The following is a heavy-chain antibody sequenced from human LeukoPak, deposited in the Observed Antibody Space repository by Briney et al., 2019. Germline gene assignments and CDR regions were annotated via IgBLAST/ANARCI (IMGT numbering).Heavy chain of an antibody. J-gene: IGHJ5*02. CDR2: INPNSGGT. Sequence: ASVKVSCKASGYTFTGYYMHWVRQAPGQGLEWMGWINPNSGGTNYAQKFQGRVTMTRDTSISTAYMGLSRLRSDDTAVYYCARDGLAAAAGVWFDPWGQGTLVTVSS. V-gene: IGHV1-2*02. D-gene: IGHD6-13*01. CDR3: ARDGLAAAAGVWFDP. CDR1: GYTFTGYY.